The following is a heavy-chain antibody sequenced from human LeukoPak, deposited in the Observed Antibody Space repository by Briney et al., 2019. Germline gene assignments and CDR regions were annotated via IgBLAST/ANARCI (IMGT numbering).Heavy chain of an antibody. J-gene: IGHJ4*02. Sequence: GGSLRLSCAASGFSFSKYWMHWVRQTPGEGLVWVSRIKEDGTYTSYADSVKGRFTISIDNARNTVFLQMNSLRAEDTAVYYCARDFDMGITPGDDFDFWGQGTLVSVSS. V-gene: IGHV3-74*01. CDR2: IKEDGTYT. CDR3: ARDFDMGITPGDDFDF. CDR1: GFSFSKYW. D-gene: IGHD3-9*01.